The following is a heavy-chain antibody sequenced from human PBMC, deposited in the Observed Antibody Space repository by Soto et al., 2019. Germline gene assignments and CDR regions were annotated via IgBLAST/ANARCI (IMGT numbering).Heavy chain of an antibody. D-gene: IGHD6-19*01. Sequence: ASVKVSCKASGYTFTSYAMHWVRQAPGQRLEWMGWINAGNGNTKYSQKFQGRVTITRDTSASTAYMELSSLRSEDTAVYYCARDYQRPVLYSSGWYPFDYWGQGTLVTVSS. V-gene: IGHV1-3*01. CDR3: ARDYQRPVLYSSGWYPFDY. CDR2: INAGNGNT. J-gene: IGHJ4*02. CDR1: GYTFTSYA.